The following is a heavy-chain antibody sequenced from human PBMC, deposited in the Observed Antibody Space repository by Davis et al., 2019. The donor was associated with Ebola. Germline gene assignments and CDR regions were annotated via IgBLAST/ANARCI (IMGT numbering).Heavy chain of an antibody. D-gene: IGHD6-13*01. V-gene: IGHV4-4*02. Sequence: MPSETLSLTCAVPGDSISSSNWWSWVRPTPGKGLEWIGKIYHSGSTDYNPSLKSRVTMSVDKSQNQFSLNLSSVTAADTAVYYCARGVGRSSSKAMDVWGQGTTVTVYS. CDR1: GDSISSSNW. J-gene: IGHJ6*02. CDR2: IYHSGST. CDR3: ARGVGRSSSKAMDV.